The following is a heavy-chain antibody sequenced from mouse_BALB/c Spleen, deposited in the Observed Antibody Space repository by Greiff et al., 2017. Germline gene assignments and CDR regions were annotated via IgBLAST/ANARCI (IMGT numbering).Heavy chain of an antibody. J-gene: IGHJ2*01. CDR1: GFTFSDYY. V-gene: IGHV5-4*02. D-gene: IGHD2-10*01. CDR2: ISDGGSYT. CDR3: ARGPYYGNPYYFDY. Sequence: EVKLVESGGGLVKPGGSLKLSCAASGFTFSDYYMYWVRQTPEKRLEWVATISDGGSYTYYPDSVKGRFTISRDNAKNNLYLQMSSLKSEDTAMYYCARGPYYGNPYYFDYWGQGTTLTVSS.